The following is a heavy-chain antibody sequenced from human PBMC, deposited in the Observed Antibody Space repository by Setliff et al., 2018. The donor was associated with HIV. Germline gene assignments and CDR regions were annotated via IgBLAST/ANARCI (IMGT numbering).Heavy chain of an antibody. Sequence: GGSLRLSCAASGFTFSTYGMSWVRQTPGKGLEWVSGITASGPNTYYTDSVKGRFTISRDNSKNTLYLQMNSLGDEDTAVYYCLRGGSFGDIPNCWGQGTLVTVSS. V-gene: IGHV3-23*01. CDR1: GFTFSTYG. J-gene: IGHJ4*02. CDR3: LRGGSFGDIPNC. CDR2: ITASGPNT. D-gene: IGHD4-17*01.